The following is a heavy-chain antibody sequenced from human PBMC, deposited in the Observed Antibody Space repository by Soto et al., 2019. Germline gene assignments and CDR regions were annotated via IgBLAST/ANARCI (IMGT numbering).Heavy chain of an antibody. CDR1: GFTFSSYW. CDR2: INSDGSST. CDR3: GRRDYHDPSGEHLDH. Sequence: PGGSLRLSCAASGFTFSSYWMHWVRQAPGKGLVWVSRINSDGSSTTYADSVKGRFTVSRDNAKNTLYLQMNSLRAEDTAVYYCGRRDYHDPSGEHLDHWGPGALVTVSS. D-gene: IGHD3-22*01. J-gene: IGHJ4*02. V-gene: IGHV3-74*03.